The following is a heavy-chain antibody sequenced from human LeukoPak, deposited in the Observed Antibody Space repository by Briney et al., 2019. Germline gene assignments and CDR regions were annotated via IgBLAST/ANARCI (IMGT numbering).Heavy chain of an antibody. CDR2: INHSGST. J-gene: IGHJ4*02. D-gene: IGHD3-22*01. CDR1: GGSFSGYY. CDR3: ARGRLTYYYDSSGYGDY. Sequence: PSETLSLTCAVYGGSFSGYYWSWIRQPPGKGLEWIGEINHSGSTNYNPSLKSRVTISVDTSKNQFSLKLSSVTAADTAVYYCARGRLTYYYDSSGYGDYWGQGTLVTVS. V-gene: IGHV4-34*01.